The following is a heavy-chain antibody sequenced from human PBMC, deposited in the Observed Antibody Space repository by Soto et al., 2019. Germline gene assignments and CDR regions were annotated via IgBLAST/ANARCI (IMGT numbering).Heavy chain of an antibody. CDR1: GFTFSNAW. Sequence: EVQLVESGGGLVKPGGSLRLSCAASGFTFSNAWMSWVRQVPGKGLEWVGSIKSKTDGGTRDYAAPVKGRFTISRDDSKKTLYLQMNSLKAEDTGVYYCTSGSYQGNYYYYGMDVWGQGTPVTVSS. V-gene: IGHV3-15*01. D-gene: IGHD1-26*01. CDR3: TSGSYQGNYYYYGMDV. J-gene: IGHJ6*02. CDR2: IKSKTDGGTR.